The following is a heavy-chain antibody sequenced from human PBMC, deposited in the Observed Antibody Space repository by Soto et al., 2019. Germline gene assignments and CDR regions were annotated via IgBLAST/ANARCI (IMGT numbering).Heavy chain of an antibody. CDR2: IWYDGSNK. J-gene: IGHJ6*02. CDR3: ARDRVVVVPAASLLYYYGMDV. CDR1: GFTFSSYG. D-gene: IGHD2-2*01. Sequence: PGGSLRLSCAASGFTFSSYGMHWVRQAPGKGLEWVAVIWYDGSNKYYADSVKGRFTISRDNSRNTLYLQMNSLRAEDTAVYYCARDRVVVVPAASLLYYYGMDVWGQGTTVTVSS. V-gene: IGHV3-33*01.